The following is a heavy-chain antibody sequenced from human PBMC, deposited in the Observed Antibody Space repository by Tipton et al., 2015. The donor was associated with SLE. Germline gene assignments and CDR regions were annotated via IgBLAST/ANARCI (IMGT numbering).Heavy chain of an antibody. V-gene: IGHV4-59*01. D-gene: IGHD4-23*01. CDR1: GYSFGSYY. CDR3: ARTPGGNWFYYYGMDV. CDR2: IFYNGST. Sequence: LSLTCTFFGYSFGSYYWNWIRQSPRKGLEWIGNIFYNGSTKTNPSFRSRLTISVDTSKKQFSLKLSSVTAADTAVYYCARTPGGNWFYYYGMDVWGQGTTVTVSS. J-gene: IGHJ6*02.